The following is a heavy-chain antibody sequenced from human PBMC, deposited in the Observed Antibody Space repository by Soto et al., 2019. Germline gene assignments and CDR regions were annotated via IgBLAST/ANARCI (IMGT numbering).Heavy chain of an antibody. V-gene: IGHV3-74*01. J-gene: IGHJ4*02. CDR3: AKDSWYFDL. D-gene: IGHD6-13*01. Sequence: LRLSCEASGFIFTNFWMHWVRQVPGKGLVWVSRIDTSGSSTSYADSVKGRFTISRDNAKNAVSLQMNSLRAEDTGVYYCAKDSWYFDLWSQGSLVTVSS. CDR2: IDTSGSST. CDR1: GFIFTNFW.